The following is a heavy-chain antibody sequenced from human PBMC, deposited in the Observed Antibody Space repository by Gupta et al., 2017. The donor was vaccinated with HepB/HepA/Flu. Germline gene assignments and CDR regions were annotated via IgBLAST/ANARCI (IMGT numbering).Heavy chain of an antibody. V-gene: IGHV3-7*01. D-gene: IGHD2-15*01. CDR3: ARDIRRYCSGGSCPYYFDY. J-gene: IGHJ4*02. CDR2: IKQDGSEK. CDR1: GFTFSSHW. Sequence: EVQLVESGGGLVQPGGSLRLSCAASGFTFSSHWMNWVRQAPGKGLEWVANIKQDGSEKYYVDSVKGRFTISRDNAKNSLYLQMNSLRAEDTAVYYCARDIRRYCSGGSCPYYFDYWGQGTLVTVSS.